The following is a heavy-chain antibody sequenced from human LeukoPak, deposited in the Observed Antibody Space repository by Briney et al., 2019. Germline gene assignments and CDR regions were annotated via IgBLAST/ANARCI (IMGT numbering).Heavy chain of an antibody. CDR1: GFTFSSNG. CDR3: AKEMDPYGSGSYYPYFAFDY. CDR2: ISYDGSNK. Sequence: PGGSLRLSCAASGFTFSSNGMHWGRQDPGKGLEGGAVISYDGSNKYYADSVKSRFTISRDNSKNTLYLQMNSLRAEDTAVYYCAKEMDPYGSGSYYPYFAFDYWGQGTLVTVSS. D-gene: IGHD3-10*01. V-gene: IGHV3-30*18. J-gene: IGHJ4*02.